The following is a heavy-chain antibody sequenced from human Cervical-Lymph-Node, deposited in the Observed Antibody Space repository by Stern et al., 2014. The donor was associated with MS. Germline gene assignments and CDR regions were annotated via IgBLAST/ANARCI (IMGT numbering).Heavy chain of an antibody. D-gene: IGHD1-26*01. CDR3: ARVTGRGTRQNWFDS. CDR1: GGYMSSKY. CDR2: IYSDGGT. J-gene: IGHJ5*01. Sequence: QVQLQESGPGLVKPSETVSLTCTVSGGYMSSKYWNCIRQPPGKGLAWIGYIYSDGGTNYNPSLKSRVIISLDTSTNQFSLSLTSVTAADTAVYYCARVTGRGTRQNWFDSWGQGTLVTVSS. V-gene: IGHV4-59*01.